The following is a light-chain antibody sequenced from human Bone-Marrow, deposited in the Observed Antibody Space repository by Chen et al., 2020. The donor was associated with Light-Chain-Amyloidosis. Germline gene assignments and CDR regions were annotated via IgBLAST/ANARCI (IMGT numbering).Light chain of an antibody. CDR2: KDS. V-gene: IGLV3-27*01. Sequence: SYELTQPSSVSVSPGQTARTTCSGDVLAKKYARWFQQKPGQAPVLVIYKDSERPSGIPERFSGSGSGTTVTLTISGAQVEDEADYYCYSAADNNVVFGGGTKLTVL. J-gene: IGLJ2*01. CDR3: YSAADNNVV. CDR1: VLAKKY.